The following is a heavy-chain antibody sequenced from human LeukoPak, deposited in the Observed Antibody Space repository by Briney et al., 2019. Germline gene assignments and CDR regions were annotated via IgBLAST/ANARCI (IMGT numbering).Heavy chain of an antibody. D-gene: IGHD3-16*01. J-gene: IGHJ4*02. Sequence: ASVKVSCKASGYTFTGYYMHWVRQAPGQGLEWMRWINPNSGGTNYAQKFQGRVTMTRDTSISTAYMELSRLRSDDTAVYYCARVPGYVPFFDYWGQGTLVTVSS. CDR3: ARVPGYVPFFDY. CDR2: INPNSGGT. V-gene: IGHV1-2*02. CDR1: GYTFTGYY.